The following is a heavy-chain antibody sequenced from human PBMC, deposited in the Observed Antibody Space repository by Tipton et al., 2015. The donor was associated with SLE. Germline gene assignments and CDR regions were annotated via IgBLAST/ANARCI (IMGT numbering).Heavy chain of an antibody. V-gene: IGHV4-39*01. J-gene: IGHJ5*02. D-gene: IGHD2-21*02. CDR3: ARGLVVGVVVTGTNWFDP. CDR2: IYYSGST. CDR1: GGSISSSSYY. Sequence: TLSLTCTVSGGSISSSSYYWGWIRQPPGKGLEWIGSIYYSGSTYYNPSLKSRVTISVDTSKNQFSLKLSSVTAADTAVYYCARGLVVGVVVTGTNWFDPWGQGTLVIVSS.